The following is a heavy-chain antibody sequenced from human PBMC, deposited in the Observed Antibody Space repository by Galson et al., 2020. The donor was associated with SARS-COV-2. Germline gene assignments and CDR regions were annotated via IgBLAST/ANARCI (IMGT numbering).Heavy chain of an antibody. V-gene: IGHV2-5*02. CDR3: AHKPPGGPVADAFDV. CDR2: IYWDDDK. CDR1: GFSLSNTGVG. J-gene: IGHJ3*01. D-gene: IGHD3-10*01. Sequence: KMSGPTLVKPTQTLTLTCNFSGFSLSNTGVGVGWIRQPPGQALEWLAHIYWDDDKRYRPSLKSRLTITKDTSKNQVVLTMANMDPVDTGTYYCAHKPPGGPVADAFDVWGRGTMVTVSS.